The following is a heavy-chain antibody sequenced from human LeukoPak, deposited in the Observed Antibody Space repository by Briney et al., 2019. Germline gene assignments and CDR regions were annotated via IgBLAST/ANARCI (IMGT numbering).Heavy chain of an antibody. CDR1: GYTFTGYY. D-gene: IGHD1-26*01. CDR2: IDPNSGGT. Sequence: ASVKVSCKASGYTFTGYYIHWVRQAPGQGLEWMGWIDPNSGGTNYAQKFQGRVTMTRDTSISTAYMELSRLTSDDTAVYYCARGAIVGTTGGYYWGQGTLVTVSS. V-gene: IGHV1-2*02. J-gene: IGHJ4*02. CDR3: ARGAIVGTTGGYY.